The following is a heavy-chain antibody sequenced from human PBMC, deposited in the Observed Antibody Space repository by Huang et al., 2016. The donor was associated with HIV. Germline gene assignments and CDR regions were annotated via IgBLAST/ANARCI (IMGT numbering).Heavy chain of an antibody. CDR1: GGSLSGYY. CDR3: ARDATKNPRGWFDL. V-gene: IGHV4-34*02. CDR2: INQLGSP. D-gene: IGHD3-10*01. Sequence: QVHLQQWGAGLLKSAETLSLTCAVYGGSLSGYYWSWLRQTPGKGLEWIGEINQLGSPNYNPSRKRRVSISMDGSKKQFSLKLRSISDADTAVYFCARDATKNPRGWFDLWGQGTLVTVAS. J-gene: IGHJ5*02.